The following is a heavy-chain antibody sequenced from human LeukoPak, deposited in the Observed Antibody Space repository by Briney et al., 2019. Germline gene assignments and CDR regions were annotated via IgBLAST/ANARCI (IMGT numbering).Heavy chain of an antibody. CDR1: GFSLSSHG. J-gene: IGHJ2*01. Sequence: GWSLRLSCVVSGFSLSSHGMHWVRQARGKGLEDVSAISSNGISTFYANSVKGRFTVSRDDSKNTVYLQMGSLRAEDMAVYYCVKWTNYYFALWGRGTLVTVSS. D-gene: IGHD2-8*01. V-gene: IGHV3-64*01. CDR3: VKWTNYYFAL. CDR2: ISSNGIST.